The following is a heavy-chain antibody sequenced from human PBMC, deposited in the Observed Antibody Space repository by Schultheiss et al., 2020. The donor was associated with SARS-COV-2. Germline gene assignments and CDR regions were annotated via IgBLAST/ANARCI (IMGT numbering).Heavy chain of an antibody. V-gene: IGHV1-24*01. D-gene: IGHD6-13*01. CDR2: FDPEDGET. CDR3: ARVDGYSSSDYYGMDV. J-gene: IGHJ6*02. CDR1: GYTLTELS. Sequence: ASVKVSCKVSGYTLTELSMHWVRQAPGKGLEWMGGFDPEDGETIYAQKFQGRVTMTEDTSTDTAYMELSSLRSEDTAVYYCARVDGYSSSDYYGMDVWGQGTTVTVSS.